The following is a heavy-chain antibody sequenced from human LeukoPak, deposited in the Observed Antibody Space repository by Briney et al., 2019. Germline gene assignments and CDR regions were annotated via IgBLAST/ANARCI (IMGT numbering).Heavy chain of an antibody. J-gene: IGHJ6*03. V-gene: IGHV1-2*02. CDR1: GYTFTGYY. Sequence: GASVKVSCKASGYTFTGYYMHWVRQAPGQGLEWMGWINPNSGGTNYAQKFQGRVTMTRDTSISTAYMELSRLRSDDTVVYYCARAHCSSTSCYGWYYYYYMDVWGKGTTVTVSS. CDR3: ARAHCSSTSCYGWYYYYYMDV. CDR2: INPNSGGT. D-gene: IGHD2-2*01.